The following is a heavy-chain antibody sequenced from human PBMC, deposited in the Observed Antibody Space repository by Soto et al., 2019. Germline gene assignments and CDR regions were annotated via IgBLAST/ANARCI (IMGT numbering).Heavy chain of an antibody. CDR1: GGTFSSYT. CDR3: AIAVAGTHGMDV. V-gene: IGHV1-69*02. CDR2: IIPILGMA. D-gene: IGHD6-19*01. J-gene: IGHJ6*02. Sequence: QVQLVQSGAEVKKPGSSVKVSCKASGGTFSSYTISWVRQAPGQGLEWMGRIIPILGMANYAQKFQGRVTITADKSTITAYMELSSLRSEDTAVYYCAIAVAGTHGMDVWGQGTTVTVSS.